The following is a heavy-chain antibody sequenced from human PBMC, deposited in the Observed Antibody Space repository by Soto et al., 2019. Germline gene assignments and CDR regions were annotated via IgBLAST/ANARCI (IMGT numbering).Heavy chain of an antibody. Sequence: GGSLRLSCSASGFIFTDYSMTWIRQAPGKGLEWVSYISNGDETTQYADSVKGRFSVSRDNAKKVLFLQMNSLRVDDTAVYYCARDTKRRHGYNFDSWGRGALVTVSS. J-gene: IGHJ4*02. V-gene: IGHV3-11*01. CDR2: ISNGDETT. CDR3: ARDTKRRHGYNFDS. CDR1: GFIFTDYS. D-gene: IGHD5-12*01.